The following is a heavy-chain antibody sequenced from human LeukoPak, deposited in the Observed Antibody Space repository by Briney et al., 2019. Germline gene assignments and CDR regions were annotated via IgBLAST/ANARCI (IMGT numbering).Heavy chain of an antibody. CDR2: IYHSGST. V-gene: IGHV4-38-2*02. D-gene: IGHD6-13*01. J-gene: IGHJ4*02. CDR1: GYSISSGYY. CDR3: ASPPLGGAAAGWPFDY. Sequence: SETLSLTCTVSGYSISSGYYWGWIRQPPGKGLEWIGSIYHSGSTYYNPSLKSRVTISVDTSKNQFSLKLSSVTAADTAVYYCASPPLGGAAAGWPFDYWGQGTLVTVSS.